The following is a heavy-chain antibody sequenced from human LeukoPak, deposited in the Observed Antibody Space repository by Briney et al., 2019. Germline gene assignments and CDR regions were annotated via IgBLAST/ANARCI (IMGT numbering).Heavy chain of an antibody. V-gene: IGHV3-30*02. CDR1: GFTFSSYG. J-gene: IGHJ4*02. CDR2: IRYDGSNK. D-gene: IGHD3-10*01. CDR3: AKDRFAGSPFDY. Sequence: GGSLRLSCAASGFTFSSYGMHWVRQAPGKGLEWVAFIRYDGSNKYYADSVKGRFTISRDNSKNTLYLQVNSLRAEDTAVYYCAKDRFAGSPFDYWGQGTLVTVSS.